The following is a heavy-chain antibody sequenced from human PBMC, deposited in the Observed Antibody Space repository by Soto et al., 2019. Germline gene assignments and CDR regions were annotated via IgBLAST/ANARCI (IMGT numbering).Heavy chain of an antibody. D-gene: IGHD2-15*01. CDR1: GGTFSSYA. J-gene: IGHJ5*02. CDR2: IIPIFGTA. CDR3: AREGVYCSGGSCSEHWFDP. V-gene: IGHV1-69*12. Sequence: QVQLVQSGAEVKKPGSSVKVSCKASGGTFSSYAISWVRQAPGQGLEWMGGIIPIFGTANYAQKFQGRVTITADESTSTAYMELSSLRSEDTDVYYCAREGVYCSGGSCSEHWFDPWGQGTLVTVSS.